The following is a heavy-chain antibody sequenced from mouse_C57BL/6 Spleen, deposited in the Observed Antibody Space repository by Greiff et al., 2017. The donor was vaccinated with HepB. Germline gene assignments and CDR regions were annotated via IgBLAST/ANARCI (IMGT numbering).Heavy chain of an antibody. CDR2: IYPRSGNT. V-gene: IGHV1-81*01. D-gene: IGHD1-1*01. CDR1: GYTFTSYG. Sequence: VMLVESGAELARPGASVKLSCKASGYTFTSYGISWVKQRTGQGLEWIGEIYPRSGNTYYNEKFKGKATLTADKSSSTAYMELRSLTSEDSAVYFCARGGSITTVVAHFDYWGQGTTLTVSS. J-gene: IGHJ2*01. CDR3: ARGGSITTVVAHFDY.